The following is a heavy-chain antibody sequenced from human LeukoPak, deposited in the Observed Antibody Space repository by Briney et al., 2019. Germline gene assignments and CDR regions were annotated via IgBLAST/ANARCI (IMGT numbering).Heavy chain of an antibody. J-gene: IGHJ3*02. CDR2: IYYSGST. CDR3: ARDGLTTVTTWNAFDI. V-gene: IGHV4-31*03. CDR1: GGSISSGGYY. Sequence: PSGTLSLTCTVSGGSISSGGYYWSWIRQHPGKGLEWIGYIYYSGSTYYNPSLKSRVTISVDTSKNQFSLKLSSVTAADTAVYYCARDGLTTVTTWNAFDIWGQGTMVTVSS. D-gene: IGHD4-17*01.